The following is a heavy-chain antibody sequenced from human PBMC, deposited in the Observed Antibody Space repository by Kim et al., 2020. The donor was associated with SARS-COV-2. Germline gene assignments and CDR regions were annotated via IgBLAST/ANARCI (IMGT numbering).Heavy chain of an antibody. V-gene: IGHV3-23*01. J-gene: IGHJ6*02. CDR2: ISGGGVNK. CDR1: GFTFSSYA. D-gene: IGHD4-17*01. CDR3: AKVVVMDDYNYYYYSGMDV. Sequence: GGSQRLSCAASGFTFSSYAMSWVRQAPGKGLEWVSVISGGGVNKFYADSVRGRFTIPRDSPKNTLFLQMNSLRDEDTALYYCAKVVVMDDYNYYYYSGMDVWGEGTTVTLSS.